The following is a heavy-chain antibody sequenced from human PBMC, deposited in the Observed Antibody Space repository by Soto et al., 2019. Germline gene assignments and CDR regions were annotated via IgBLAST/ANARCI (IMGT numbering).Heavy chain of an antibody. Sequence: SETLSLTCTVSGGSISSGGYYWSWIRQHPGKGLEWIGYIYYSGSTYYNPSLKSRVTISVDTSKNQFSLKLSSVTAADTAVYYCARERDIGYCSGGSCYSGWFGPWGQGTLVTVSS. V-gene: IGHV4-31*03. CDR3: ARERDIGYCSGGSCYSGWFGP. D-gene: IGHD2-15*01. CDR2: IYYSGST. J-gene: IGHJ5*02. CDR1: GGSISSGGYY.